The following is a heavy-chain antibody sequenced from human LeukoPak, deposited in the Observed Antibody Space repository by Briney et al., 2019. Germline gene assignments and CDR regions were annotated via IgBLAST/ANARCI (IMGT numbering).Heavy chain of an antibody. CDR1: GGSFNDYH. CDR3: SGGPHPHWPLGQF. Sequence: SETLSLTCEVNGGSFNDYHWPWIRQSPGKGLEYIGEINDSGSPIYSPYLRSRLAIFVETSKHNSSLTLTSVTGAETTVFYFSGGPHPHWPLGQFWGQGSLDSVSS. D-gene: IGHD3-16*01. CDR2: INDSGSP. V-gene: IGHV4-34*01. J-gene: IGHJ4*02.